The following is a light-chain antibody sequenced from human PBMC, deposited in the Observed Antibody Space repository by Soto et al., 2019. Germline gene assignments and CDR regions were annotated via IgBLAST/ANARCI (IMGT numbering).Light chain of an antibody. CDR2: EVS. V-gene: IGLV2-8*01. J-gene: IGLJ1*01. Sequence: QSVLTQPPSASGSPGQSVTISCTGTSSDVGGYNYVSWYQQHPGKAPKLMIYEVSERPSGVPDRFSGSKSSNTASLTVSGLPPEDEADYYCSSYAGSNNFVLGTGSKVTVL. CDR1: SSDVGGYNY. CDR3: SSYAGSNNFV.